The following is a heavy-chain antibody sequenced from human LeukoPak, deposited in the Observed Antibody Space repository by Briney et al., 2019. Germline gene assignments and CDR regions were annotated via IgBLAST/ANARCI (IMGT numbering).Heavy chain of an antibody. Sequence: GGSLRLSCEASGFTFSSYWMNWVRQVPGKGLEWVASVKPDGSDNFYVDSAEGRFTISRDNAGYSLFLQMNSLRVEDTAVYYCVRENQLRCWGQGTLVSVSS. CDR3: VRENQLRC. CDR2: VKPDGSDN. D-gene: IGHD5-12*01. CDR1: GFTFSSYW. V-gene: IGHV3-7*01. J-gene: IGHJ4*02.